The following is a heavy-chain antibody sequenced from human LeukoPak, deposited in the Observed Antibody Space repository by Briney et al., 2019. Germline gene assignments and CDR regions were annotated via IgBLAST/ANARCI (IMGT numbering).Heavy chain of an antibody. CDR1: GGSISSSSYY. Sequence: PSETLSLTCTVSGGSISSSSYYWGWIRQPPGKGLEWIGSIYYSGSTYYNPSLKSRVTISVDTSKNQFSLKLSSVTAADTAVYYCARVGDGSGSYYSYWNAFDIWGQGTMVTVSS. CDR2: IYYSGST. V-gene: IGHV4-39*07. CDR3: ARVGDGSGSYYSYWNAFDI. D-gene: IGHD3-10*01. J-gene: IGHJ3*02.